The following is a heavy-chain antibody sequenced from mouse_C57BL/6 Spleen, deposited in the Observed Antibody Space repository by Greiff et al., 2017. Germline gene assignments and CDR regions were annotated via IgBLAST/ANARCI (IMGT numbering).Heavy chain of an antibody. CDR2: IWSDGST. J-gene: IGHJ4*01. CDR1: GFSLTSYG. Sequence: VKLVESGPGLVAPSQSLSITCTVSGFSLTSYGVHWVRQPPGKGLEWLVVIWSDGSTTYNSALKSRLSISKDNSKSQVFLKMNSLQTDDTAMYYCARHGDYYGSTLMDYWGQGTSVTVSS. V-gene: IGHV2-6-1*01. D-gene: IGHD1-1*01. CDR3: ARHGDYYGSTLMDY.